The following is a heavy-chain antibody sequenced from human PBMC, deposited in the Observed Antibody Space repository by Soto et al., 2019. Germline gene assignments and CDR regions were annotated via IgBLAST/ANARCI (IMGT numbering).Heavy chain of an antibody. D-gene: IGHD3-10*01. V-gene: IGHV4-39*01. Sequence: SETLSLTCTVSGGSISSSSYYWGWIRQPPGKGLEWIGSIYYSGSTYYNPSLKSRVTISVDTSKNQFSLKLSSVTAADTAVYYCAGGSTYYYGSGSYYGWFDPWGQGTLVTVSS. CDR1: GGSISSSSYY. CDR3: AGGSTYYYGSGSYYGWFDP. CDR2: IYYSGST. J-gene: IGHJ5*02.